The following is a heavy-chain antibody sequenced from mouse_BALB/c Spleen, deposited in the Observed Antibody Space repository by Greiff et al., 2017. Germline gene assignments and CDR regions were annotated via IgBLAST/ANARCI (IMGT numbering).Heavy chain of an antibody. J-gene: IGHJ2*01. CDR2: ISSGGST. CDR1: GFTFSSYA. CDR3: ARDITTVGYYFDY. V-gene: IGHV5-6-5*01. Sequence: EVQLVESGGGLVKPGGSLKLSCAASGFTFSSYAMSWVRQTPEKRLECVASISSGGSTYYPDSVKGRFTISRDNARNILYLQMSSLRSEDTAMYYCARDITTVGYYFDYWGQGTTLTVSS. D-gene: IGHD1-1*01.